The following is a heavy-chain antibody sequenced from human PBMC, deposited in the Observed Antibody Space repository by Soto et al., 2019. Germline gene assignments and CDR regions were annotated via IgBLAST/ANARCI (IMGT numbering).Heavy chain of an antibody. CDR1: GGSFSGYY. V-gene: IGHV4-34*01. CDR3: ARVRAGTQRGRFDY. J-gene: IGHJ4*02. Sequence: SETLSLTCAVYGGSFSGYYWSWIRQPPGKGLEWIGEINHSGSTNYNPSLKSRVTISVDTSKNQFSLKLSSVTAADTAVYYCARVRAGTQRGRFDYWGQGTLVTVSS. D-gene: IGHD1-1*01. CDR2: INHSGST.